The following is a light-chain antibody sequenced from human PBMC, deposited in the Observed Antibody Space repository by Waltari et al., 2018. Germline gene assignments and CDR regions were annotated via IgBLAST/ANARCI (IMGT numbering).Light chain of an antibody. J-gene: IGKJ1*01. CDR1: QSVSRS. V-gene: IGKV3-20*01. CDR3: QHYVRLPVT. Sequence: EIVLTQSPGTLSLSPGERVTLSCRASQSVSRSLAWYQQKPGKAPRLLLYGASPRATGIPDRFSGSGSGTDFSLTISRLEPEDFAVYYCQHYVRLPVTFGQGTKVEIK. CDR2: GAS.